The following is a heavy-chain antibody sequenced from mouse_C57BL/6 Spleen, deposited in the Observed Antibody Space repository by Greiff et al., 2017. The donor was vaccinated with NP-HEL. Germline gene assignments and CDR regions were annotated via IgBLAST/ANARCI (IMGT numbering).Heavy chain of an antibody. CDR3: ARDRNGYYFDY. CDR1: GFTFSDYY. CDR2: INYDGSST. V-gene: IGHV5-16*01. J-gene: IGHJ2*01. Sequence: VQLKESEGGLVQPGSSMKLSCTASGFTFSDYYMAWVRQVPEKGLEWVANINYDGSSTYYLDSLKSRFIISRDSAKNILYLQMSSLKSEDTATYYCARDRNGYYFDYWGQGTTLTVSS.